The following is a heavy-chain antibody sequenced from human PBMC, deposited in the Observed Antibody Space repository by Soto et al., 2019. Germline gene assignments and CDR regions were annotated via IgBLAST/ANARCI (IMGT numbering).Heavy chain of an antibody. Sequence: QVQLVQSGAEVKKPGASVKVSCKASGYTFSSYGISWVRQAPGQGLEWRGWISAYNGNTNDAQKLQGRVTMTTDTSTSTAYMALRSLRTDDTAVDDGARGDTDSSGYYAFDIWGQGTMVTVSS. V-gene: IGHV1-18*01. CDR2: ISAYNGNT. CDR1: GYTFSSYG. CDR3: ARGDTDSSGYYAFDI. J-gene: IGHJ3*02. D-gene: IGHD3-22*01.